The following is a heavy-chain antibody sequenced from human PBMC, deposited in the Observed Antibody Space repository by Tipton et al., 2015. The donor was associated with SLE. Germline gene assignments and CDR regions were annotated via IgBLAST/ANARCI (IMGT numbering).Heavy chain of an antibody. V-gene: IGHV4-61*02. CDR3: ARDVWQWLDY. CDR1: GGSISSGSYY. CDR2: IYTSGST. D-gene: IGHD6-19*01. Sequence: LSLTCTVSGGSISSGSYYWSWIRQPAGKGLEWIGRIYTSGSTNYNPSLKSRVTMSVDTSKNQFSLKLSSVTAADTAVYYCARDVWQWLDYWGQGTLVTVSS. J-gene: IGHJ4*02.